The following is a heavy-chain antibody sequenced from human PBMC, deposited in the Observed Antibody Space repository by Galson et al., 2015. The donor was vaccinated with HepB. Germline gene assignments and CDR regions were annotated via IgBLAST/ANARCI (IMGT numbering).Heavy chain of an antibody. CDR3: ARDSPKGAAAGAIDY. CDR2: ISAYNGNT. J-gene: IGHJ4*02. V-gene: IGHV1-18*04. Sequence: SVKVSCKASGYTFTSYGISWVRQAPGQGLEWMGWISAYNGNTNYAQKLQGRVTMTTDTSTSTAYMELRSLRSDDTAVYYCARDSPKGAAAGAIDYWGQGTLVTVSS. CDR1: GYTFTSYG. D-gene: IGHD6-13*01.